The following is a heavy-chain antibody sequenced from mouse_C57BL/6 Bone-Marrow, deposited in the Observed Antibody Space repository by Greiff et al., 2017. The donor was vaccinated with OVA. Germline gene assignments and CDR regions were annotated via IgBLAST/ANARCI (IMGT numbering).Heavy chain of an antibody. CDR3: TRYGNYVNYFDY. D-gene: IGHD2-10*02. Sequence: VQLQQSGAELVRPGASVKLSCTASGFNIKDDYMHWVKQRPEQGLEWIGWIDPENGDTEYASKFQGKATITADTSSNTAYLQLSSLTSEDTAVYYCTRYGNYVNYFDYWGQGTTLTVSS. CDR2: IDPENGDT. CDR1: GFNIKDDY. V-gene: IGHV14-4*01. J-gene: IGHJ2*01.